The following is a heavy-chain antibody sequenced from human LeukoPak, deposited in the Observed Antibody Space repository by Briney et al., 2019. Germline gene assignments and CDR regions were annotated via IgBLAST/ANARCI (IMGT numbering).Heavy chain of an antibody. V-gene: IGHV4-59*01. D-gene: IGHD3-3*01. CDR3: AREVPRFDTIFGVVHDAFDI. CDR1: GGSISSYY. CDR2: IYYSGST. J-gene: IGHJ3*02. Sequence: SETLSLTCTVSGGSISSYYWSWIRQPPGKGLEWIGYIYYSGSTNYNPSLKSRVTISVDTSKNQFSLKLSSVTAADTAAYYCAREVPRFDTIFGVVHDAFDIWGQGTMVTVSS.